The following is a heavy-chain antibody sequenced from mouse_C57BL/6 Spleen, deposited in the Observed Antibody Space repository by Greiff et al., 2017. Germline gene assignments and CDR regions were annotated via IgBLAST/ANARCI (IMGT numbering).Heavy chain of an antibody. CDR1: GFNIKDYY. J-gene: IGHJ3*01. Sequence: AQLQQSGAELVRPGASVKLSCTASGFNIKDYYMHWVKQRPEQGLEWIGRIDPEDGDTEYAPKFQGKATMTADTSSNTAYLQLSSLTSEDTAVYYCTTDYYGSRGFAYWGQGTLVTVSA. CDR3: TTDYYGSRGFAY. D-gene: IGHD1-1*01. CDR2: IDPEDGDT. V-gene: IGHV14-1*01.